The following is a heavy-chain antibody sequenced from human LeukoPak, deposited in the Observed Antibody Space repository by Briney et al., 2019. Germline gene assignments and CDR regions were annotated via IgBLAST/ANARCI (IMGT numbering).Heavy chain of an antibody. CDR3: ATLGGHSLAAQNGY. J-gene: IGHJ4*02. CDR2: MNPDNGGT. D-gene: IGHD3-16*01. Sequence: ASVKVSCKASGYTFTVYFMHWVRPAPGQGLEWMGLMNPDNGGTHYAQKFQGRVTMTRDSSISTAYMELSRLTSDDTAVYYCATLGGHSLAAQNGYWGQGTLVTVSS. CDR1: GYTFTVYF. V-gene: IGHV1-2*02.